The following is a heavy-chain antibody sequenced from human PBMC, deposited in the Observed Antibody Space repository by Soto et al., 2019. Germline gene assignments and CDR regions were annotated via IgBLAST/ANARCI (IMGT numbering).Heavy chain of an antibody. Sequence: SGPTLVNPTQTLTLTCTFSGFSLSTSGVGVGWIRQPPGKALEWLALIYWNDDKRYSPSLKSRLTITKDTSKNQVVLTMTNMDPVDTATSYCANRRSRSRENTNWFEPWGQGTLVTVSS. CDR2: IYWNDDK. V-gene: IGHV2-5*01. CDR1: GFSLSTSGVG. J-gene: IGHJ5*02. D-gene: IGHD6-13*01. CDR3: ANRRSRSRENTNWFEP.